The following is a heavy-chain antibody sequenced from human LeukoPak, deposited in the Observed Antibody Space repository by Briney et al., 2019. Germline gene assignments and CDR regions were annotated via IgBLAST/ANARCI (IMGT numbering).Heavy chain of an antibody. CDR1: VSSMTTGSYY. J-gene: IGHJ5*02. D-gene: IGHD5-18*01. CDR2: IYTSGNT. V-gene: IGHV4-61*02. Sequence: TSETLSLTCTVSVSSMTTGSYYWNWIRQPAGRGLEWIGRIYTSGNTDYNPSLKSRVTISTDTSKNQLSLKLISVTAADTAVYYCARGYNAWGQGTLVTVSS. CDR3: ARGYNA.